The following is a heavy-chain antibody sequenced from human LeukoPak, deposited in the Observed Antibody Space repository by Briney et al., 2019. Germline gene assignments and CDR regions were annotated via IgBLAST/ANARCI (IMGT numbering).Heavy chain of an antibody. CDR2: ISSSGSTI. Sequence: GGSLRLSCAASGFTFSSYEMNWVRQAPGKGLEWVSYISSSGSTIYYADSVKGRFTISRDNSKNTLYLQMNSLRAEDTAVYYCTKGCRGYDYAFDIWGQGTMVIVSS. CDR3: TKGCRGYDYAFDI. J-gene: IGHJ3*02. D-gene: IGHD5-12*01. CDR1: GFTFSSYE. V-gene: IGHV3-48*03.